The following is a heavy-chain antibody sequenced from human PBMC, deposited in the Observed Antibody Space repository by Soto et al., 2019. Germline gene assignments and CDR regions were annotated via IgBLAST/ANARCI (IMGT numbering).Heavy chain of an antibody. CDR3: AREGDGTYFYDSSGYYY. CDR2: INPSGGST. CDR1: GYTFTSYY. J-gene: IGHJ4*02. D-gene: IGHD3-22*01. V-gene: IGHV1-46*01. Sequence: ASVKVSCKASGYTFTSYYMHWVRQAPGQGLEWMGIINPSGGSTSYAQKFQGRVTMTRDTSTSTVYMELSSLRSEDTAVYYCAREGDGTYFYDSSGYYYWGQGTLVTVSS.